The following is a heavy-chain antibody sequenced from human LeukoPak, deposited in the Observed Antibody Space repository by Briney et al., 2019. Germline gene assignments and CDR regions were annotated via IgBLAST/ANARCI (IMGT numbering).Heavy chain of an antibody. CDR2: IYYSGST. J-gene: IGHJ4*02. V-gene: IGHV4-39*07. D-gene: IGHD6-19*01. CDR1: GGSISSSSYY. CDR3: ARDRLIVAGTFYFDY. Sequence: SETLSLTCTVSGGSISSSSYYWGWIRQPPGKGLEWIGSIYYSGSTYYNPSLKSRVTISVDTSKNQFSLKLSSVTAADTAVYYCARDRLIVAGTFYFDYWGQGTLVTVSS.